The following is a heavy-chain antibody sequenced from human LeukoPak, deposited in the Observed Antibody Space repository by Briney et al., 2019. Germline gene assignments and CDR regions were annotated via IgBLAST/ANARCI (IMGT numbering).Heavy chain of an antibody. V-gene: IGHV1-69*13. CDR3: ARLSDWNYPLDY. D-gene: IGHD1-7*01. Sequence: ASVKVSCKASGGTFSSYAISWVRQAPGQGLEWMGGIIPIFGTANCAQKFQGRVTITADESTSTAYMELSSLRSEDTVVYYCARLSDWNYPLDYWGQGTLVTVSS. J-gene: IGHJ4*02. CDR1: GGTFSSYA. CDR2: IIPIFGTA.